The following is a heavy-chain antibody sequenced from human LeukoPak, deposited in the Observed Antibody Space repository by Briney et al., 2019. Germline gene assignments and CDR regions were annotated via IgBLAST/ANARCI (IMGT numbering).Heavy chain of an antibody. CDR3: AKDDQRDYYYGMDV. CDR1: GFTFDDQA. Sequence: PGRSLGLSCAASGFTFDDQAMHWVRQAPGKGLEWVSGISWNSGTIGYADSVKGRFTISRDNVKNSLYLQMNSLRVEDTALYYCAKDDQRDYYYGMDVWGQGTTVTVSS. D-gene: IGHD2-2*01. CDR2: ISWNSGTI. J-gene: IGHJ6*02. V-gene: IGHV3-9*01.